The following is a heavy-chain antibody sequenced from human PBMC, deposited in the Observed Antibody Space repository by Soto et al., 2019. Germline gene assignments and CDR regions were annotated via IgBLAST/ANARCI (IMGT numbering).Heavy chain of an antibody. CDR1: GGSLSSYY. D-gene: IGHD2-15*01. J-gene: IGHJ5*02. CDR3: ARGSVGWFDP. Sequence: QVQLQESGPGLVKPSETLSLTCTVSGGSLSSYYWSWIRQPPGKGLEWIGYIYYSGSTNYNPSLKSRVTISVDTSKNQFSLKLSSVTAADTAVYYCARGSVGWFDPWGQGTLVTVSS. V-gene: IGHV4-59*01. CDR2: IYYSGST.